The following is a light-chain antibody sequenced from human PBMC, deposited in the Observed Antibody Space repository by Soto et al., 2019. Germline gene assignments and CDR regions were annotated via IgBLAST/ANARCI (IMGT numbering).Light chain of an antibody. CDR1: SSDVGGYNY. CDR2: DVN. V-gene: IGLV2-11*01. J-gene: IGLJ2*01. Sequence: QSALTQPRSVSGSPGQSVTISCTGTSSDVGGYNYVSWYQQHPGKAPKLMIYDVNKRPSGVPDRFSGSKSGNTASLTIPGLQAEDKADYYCCSYAGNYVVFGGGTKVTVL. CDR3: CSYAGNYVV.